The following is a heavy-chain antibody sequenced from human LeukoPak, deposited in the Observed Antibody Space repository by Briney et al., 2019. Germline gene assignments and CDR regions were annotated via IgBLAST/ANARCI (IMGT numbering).Heavy chain of an antibody. V-gene: IGHV1-69*05. CDR3: VRVKTDTAHYYYYYYMDV. J-gene: IGHJ6*03. D-gene: IGHD5-18*01. Sequence: SVKVSCKASGGTFSSYAISWVRQAPGQGLEWMGGIIPIFGTANYAQKFQGRVTITTDESTSTAYMELSSLRSEDTAVYYCVRVKTDTAHYYYYYYMDVWGKGTTVTVSS. CDR1: GGTFSSYA. CDR2: IIPIFGTA.